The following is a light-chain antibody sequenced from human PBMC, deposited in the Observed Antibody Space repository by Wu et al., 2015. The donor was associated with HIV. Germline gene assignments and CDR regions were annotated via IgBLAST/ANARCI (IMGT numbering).Light chain of an antibody. V-gene: IGKV3-20*01. CDR2: VAS. Sequence: CRASQRLAATLSLVQXKPGQXPRLLISVASSRATGIPDRFSGSVSGTDFTLTISRLEPEDFALYYCQQYGSSPPTFGGGTKVEIK. J-gene: IGKJ4*01. CDR3: QQYGSSPPT. CDR1: QRLAAT.